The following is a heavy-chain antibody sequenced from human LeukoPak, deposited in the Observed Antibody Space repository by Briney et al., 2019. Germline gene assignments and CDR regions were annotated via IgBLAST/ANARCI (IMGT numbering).Heavy chain of an antibody. CDR2: IKQDGSEK. CDR3: ARRGHRCYFDY. J-gene: IGHJ4*02. D-gene: IGHD2-21*01. Sequence: GGSLRLSCVASGFTLSNYWMHWVRQAPGKGLEWVANIKQDGSEKYYVDSVKGRFTISRDNAKNSLYLQMNSLRAEDTAVYYCARRGHRCYFDYWGQGTLVTVSS. V-gene: IGHV3-7*01. CDR1: GFTLSNYW.